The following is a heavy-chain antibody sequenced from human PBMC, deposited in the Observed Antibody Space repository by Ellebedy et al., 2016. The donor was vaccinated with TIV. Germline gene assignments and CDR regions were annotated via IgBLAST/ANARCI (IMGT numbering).Heavy chain of an antibody. J-gene: IGHJ4*02. CDR1: GFTFGDYA. CDR3: TRGANYYDSSGYYHPTPFDY. V-gene: IGHV3-49*03. D-gene: IGHD3-22*01. CDR2: IRSKAYGGTT. Sequence: GGSLRLXXTASGFTFGDYAMSWFRQAPGKGLEWVGFIRSKAYGGTTEYAASVKGRFTISRDDSKSIAYLQMNSLKTEDTAVYYCTRGANYYDSSGYYHPTPFDYWGQGILVTVSS.